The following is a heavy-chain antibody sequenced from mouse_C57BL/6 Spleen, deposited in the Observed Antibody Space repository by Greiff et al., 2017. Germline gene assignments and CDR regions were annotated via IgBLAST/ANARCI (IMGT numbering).Heavy chain of an antibody. CDR2: ISSGSSTI. V-gene: IGHV5-17*01. CDR1: GFTFSDYG. J-gene: IGHJ3*01. CDR3: ARGGSQLAY. Sequence: EVKLMESGGGLVKPGGSLKLSCAASGFTFSDYGMHWVRQAPEKGLAWVAYISSGSSTIYYADTVKGRFTISRDNAKNTLFLQMTSLRSEDTAMYYCARGGSQLAYWGQGTLVTVSA.